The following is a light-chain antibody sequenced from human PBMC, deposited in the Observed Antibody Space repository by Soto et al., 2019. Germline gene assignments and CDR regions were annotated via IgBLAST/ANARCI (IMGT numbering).Light chain of an antibody. V-gene: IGKV3-20*01. Sequence: EVVLTQSPGTLSLSPGERATLSCRASQSVTSSYLAWYQQKPGQAPRLLIYGASSRATGIPDRFSGSGSGTDFILTISRLEPEDFAVYYGQQYGSSPVTFGGGTKVAIK. CDR2: GAS. CDR1: QSVTSSY. CDR3: QQYGSSPVT. J-gene: IGKJ4*01.